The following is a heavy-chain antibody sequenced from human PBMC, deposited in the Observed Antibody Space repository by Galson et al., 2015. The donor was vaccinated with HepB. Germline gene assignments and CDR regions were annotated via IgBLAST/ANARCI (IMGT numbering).Heavy chain of an antibody. J-gene: IGHJ4*02. Sequence: LSLTCTVSGGSISSYYWSWIRQPPGKGLEWIGYIYYSGSTNYNPSLKSRVTISVDTSKNQFSLKLSSVTAADTAVYYCARGYDFWSGYSGFDYWGQGTLVTVSS. D-gene: IGHD3-3*01. CDR1: GGSISSYY. CDR3: ARGYDFWSGYSGFDY. CDR2: IYYSGST. V-gene: IGHV4-59*01.